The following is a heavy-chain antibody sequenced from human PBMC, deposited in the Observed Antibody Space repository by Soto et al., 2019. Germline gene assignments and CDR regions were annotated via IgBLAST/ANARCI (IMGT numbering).Heavy chain of an antibody. CDR1: GYSFTSFD. CDR2: ITTDKGKT. J-gene: IGHJ4*02. Sequence: QVQLVQSGPEVKKPGASVKVSFKTSGYSFTSFDISWVRKAPGQGLEWMGWITTDKGKTNYAQKFQGRVTMTTDTSTSTAYMELRSLRSDDTAVYYCATRSPAFDYWGQGTLVTVSS. CDR3: ATRSPAFDY. V-gene: IGHV1-18*01.